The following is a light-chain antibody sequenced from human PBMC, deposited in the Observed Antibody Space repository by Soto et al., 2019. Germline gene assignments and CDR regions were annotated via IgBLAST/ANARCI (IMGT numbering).Light chain of an antibody. V-gene: IGKV1-27*01. Sequence: DIQMTQSPSSLSAALGDRVTITCRASQGIGVYLAWFQQKPGKVPKLLIYAASTLQSGVPSRFSGSGSGTDFTLTISSRQPEDFATYYCQQYNSAPLTFGGGNKVEIK. CDR2: AAS. J-gene: IGKJ4*01. CDR1: QGIGVY. CDR3: QQYNSAPLT.